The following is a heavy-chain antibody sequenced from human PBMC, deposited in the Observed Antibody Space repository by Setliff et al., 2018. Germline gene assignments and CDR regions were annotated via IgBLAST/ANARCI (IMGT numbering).Heavy chain of an antibody. Sequence: LSLTCVASGFSFSTYTVHWVRQAPGKGLEWISADGANEYYADSVYGRFTVSRDNSKNTLYLQMNSLRVEDTAVYYCARDRDDGSSFAEYFQHWGQGTLVTVSS. D-gene: IGHD6-6*01. V-gene: IGHV3-30*07. CDR3: ARDRDDGSSFAEYFQH. J-gene: IGHJ1*01. CDR1: GFSFSTYT. CDR2: SADGANE.